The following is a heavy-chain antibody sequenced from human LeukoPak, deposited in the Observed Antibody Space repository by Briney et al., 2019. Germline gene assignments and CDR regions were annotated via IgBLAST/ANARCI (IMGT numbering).Heavy chain of an antibody. CDR3: ARLRGYSGYDYFDY. D-gene: IGHD5-12*01. CDR2: IYSGGST. V-gene: IGHV3-53*01. CDR1: GFTVSSNY. Sequence: GGSLRLSCAASGFTVSSNYMSWVRQPPGKGLEWVSVIYSGGSTDYADSVKGRFTISRDNSKNTLYLQMNSLRAEDTAVYYCARLRGYSGYDYFDYWGQGTLVTVSS. J-gene: IGHJ4*02.